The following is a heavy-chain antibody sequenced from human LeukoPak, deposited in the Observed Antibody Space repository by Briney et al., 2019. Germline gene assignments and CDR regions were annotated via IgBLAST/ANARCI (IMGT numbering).Heavy chain of an antibody. CDR1: GDSISSSNSY. CDR3: ARLGTWIQLWLRGYYFDY. Sequence: SETLSLTCTVSGDSISSSNSYWGWIRQPPGKGLEWIGSIYYSGNTYYNASLKSRVTISVDTSKNQFSLKLTSVTAADTAVYYCARLGTWIQLWLRGYYFDYWGQGTLVTVSS. J-gene: IGHJ4*02. CDR2: IYYSGNT. V-gene: IGHV4-39*01. D-gene: IGHD5-18*01.